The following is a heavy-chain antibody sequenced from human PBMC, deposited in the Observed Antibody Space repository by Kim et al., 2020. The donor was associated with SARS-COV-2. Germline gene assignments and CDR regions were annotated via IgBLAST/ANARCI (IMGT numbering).Heavy chain of an antibody. J-gene: IGHJ4*02. D-gene: IGHD3-9*01. Sequence: RFTISRDNSKNTLYLQMNSLRTEDTTVYYCARDATPLYDILTGYSFFFDYWGQGILVTVSS. CDR3: ARDATPLYDILTGYSFFFDY. V-gene: IGHV3-30*01.